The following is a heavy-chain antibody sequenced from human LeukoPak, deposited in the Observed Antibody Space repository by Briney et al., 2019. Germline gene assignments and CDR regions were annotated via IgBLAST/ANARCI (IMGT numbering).Heavy chain of an antibody. J-gene: IGHJ4*02. Sequence: PGGSLRLSCAASGFTVSSNYMSWVRQAPGKGLEWVSVIYSGGSTYYADSVKGRFTISRDNSKNTLYLQMNSLRAEDTAVYYCARDRSARTTAYYFDYWGQGTLVTVSS. CDR3: ARDRSARTTAYYFDY. D-gene: IGHD4-17*01. CDR2: IYSGGST. CDR1: GFTVSSNY. V-gene: IGHV3-66*01.